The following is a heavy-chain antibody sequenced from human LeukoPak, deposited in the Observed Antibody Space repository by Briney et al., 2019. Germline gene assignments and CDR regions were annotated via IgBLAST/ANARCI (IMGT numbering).Heavy chain of an antibody. CDR3: TTARVGF. CDR2: IKTEPEGGTT. D-gene: IGHD2-2*01. CDR1: GFTFSDAW. Sequence: PGGSLRLSCAASGFTFSDAWMSWVRQAPGKGLEWVARIKTEPEGGTTDYAGPVKDRFSISRDDSKNRVYLHMDSLKVEDTAVYYCTTARVGFWGQGTLVTVSS. J-gene: IGHJ4*02. V-gene: IGHV3-15*01.